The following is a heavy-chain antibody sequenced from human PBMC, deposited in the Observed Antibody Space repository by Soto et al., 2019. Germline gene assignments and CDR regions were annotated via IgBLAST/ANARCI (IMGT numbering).Heavy chain of an antibody. CDR1: GGSVSSGGYS. V-gene: IGHV4-30-2*01. Sequence: QLQLQESGPGLVKPSQTLSLTCAVSGGSVSSGGYSWSWIRQPPGKGREGIGYIYHSGSTNYNPSLKGRVTISVDTSKNDFSLTLSSVTAADTAVYYCARARRLLPAVVADYYYGMDVWSQGTTVTVSS. J-gene: IGHJ6*02. CDR3: ARARRLLPAVVADYYYGMDV. D-gene: IGHD2-2*01. CDR2: IYHSGST.